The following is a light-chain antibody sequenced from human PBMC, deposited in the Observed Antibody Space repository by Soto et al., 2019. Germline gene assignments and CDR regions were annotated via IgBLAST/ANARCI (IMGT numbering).Light chain of an antibody. CDR3: QQYNNCPSYT. CDR2: GAS. V-gene: IGKV3-15*01. J-gene: IGKJ2*01. CDR1: QSVSSS. Sequence: EIVMTQSPATLSLSPGERATLSCRASQSVSSSLAWCQQKPGQPPRRLIYGASTSAAGIPAKFSGSRSGTEFTLTISSLQSEDFAVDYCQQYNNCPSYTFGEGTKVDIK.